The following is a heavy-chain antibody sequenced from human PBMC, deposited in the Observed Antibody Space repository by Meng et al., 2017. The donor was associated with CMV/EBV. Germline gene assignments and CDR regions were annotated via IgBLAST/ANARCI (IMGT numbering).Heavy chain of an antibody. CDR3: ARGSYQLSLGY. Sequence: SETLSLTCTVSGGSISSSSYYWGWIRQPPGKGLEWIGSIYYSGSTYYNPSLKSRVTISVDTSKNQFSLKLSSMTAADTAVYYCARGSYQLSLGYWGQGTLVTVSS. V-gene: IGHV4-39*07. CDR1: GGSISSSSYY. J-gene: IGHJ4*02. D-gene: IGHD2-2*01. CDR2: IYYSGST.